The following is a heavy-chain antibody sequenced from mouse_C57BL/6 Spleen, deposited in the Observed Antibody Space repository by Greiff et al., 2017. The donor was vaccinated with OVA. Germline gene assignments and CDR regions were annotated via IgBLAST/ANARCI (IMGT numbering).Heavy chain of an antibody. Sequence: EVQLQESGAELVRPGASVKLSCTASGFNIKDDYMHWVKQRPEQGLEWIGWIDPENGDTEYASKFQGKATITADTSSNTAYLQLSSLTSEDTAVYYCTPYYDGAMDYWGQGTSVTVSS. J-gene: IGHJ4*01. CDR1: GFNIKDDY. CDR2: IDPENGDT. CDR3: TPYYDGAMDY. D-gene: IGHD1-1*02. V-gene: IGHV14-4*01.